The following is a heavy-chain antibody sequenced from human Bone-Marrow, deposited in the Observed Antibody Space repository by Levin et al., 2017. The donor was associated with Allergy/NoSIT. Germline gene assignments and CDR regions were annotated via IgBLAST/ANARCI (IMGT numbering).Heavy chain of an antibody. CDR3: ASELDDDALDI. J-gene: IGHJ3*02. V-gene: IGHV3-23*01. D-gene: IGHD1-1*01. CDR1: GFTFSSYA. CDR2: INKNAGRT. Sequence: PGGSLRLSCAASGFTFSSYAMSWVRQAPGKGLEWVSAINKNAGRTFYADSVKGRFTISRDNSKNTLYLQMNNLRAEDTAVYYCASELDDDALDIWGQGTMVTVSS.